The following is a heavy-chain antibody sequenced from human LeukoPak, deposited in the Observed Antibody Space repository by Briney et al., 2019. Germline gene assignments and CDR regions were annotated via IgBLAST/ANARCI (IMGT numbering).Heavy chain of an antibody. J-gene: IGHJ3*02. CDR2: ISAYNGNT. D-gene: IGHD3-3*01. Sequence: ASVKFSCKASGYTFTSYGISWVRQAPGQGLEWMGWISAYNGNTNYAQKLQGRVTMTTDTSTSTAYMELRSLRSDDTAVYYCAREGWATIFGVVITGSAFDIWGQGTMVTVSS. CDR3: AREGWATIFGVVITGSAFDI. V-gene: IGHV1-18*01. CDR1: GYTFTSYG.